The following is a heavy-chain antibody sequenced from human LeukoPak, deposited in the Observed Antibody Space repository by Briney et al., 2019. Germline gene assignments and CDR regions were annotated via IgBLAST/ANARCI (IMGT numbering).Heavy chain of an antibody. D-gene: IGHD4-23*01. CDR1: GFSFSSYW. Sequence: GGSLRLSCAASGFSFSSYWMSWVRQPPGKGLEWVANIKEDGSEKNYVDSVKGRFTISRDNAKSSVYLQMNSLRAEDTAMYYCAKDTWPVAVVQVFDYWGQGILVTVSS. CDR2: IKEDGSEK. V-gene: IGHV3-7*03. J-gene: IGHJ4*02. CDR3: AKDTWPVAVVQVFDY.